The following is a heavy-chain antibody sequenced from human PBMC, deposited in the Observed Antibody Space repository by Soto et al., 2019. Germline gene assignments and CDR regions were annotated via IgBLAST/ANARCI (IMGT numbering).Heavy chain of an antibody. J-gene: IGHJ6*02. V-gene: IGHV3-23*01. D-gene: IGHD5-12*01. Sequence: PGGSLRLSCAASGFTFSSYAMSWVRQAPGKGLEWVSAISGSGGSTYYADSVKGRFTISRDNSKNTLYLQMNSLRAEDTAVYYCAKGSLVATIVFHYYYGMDVWGQGTTVTVSS. CDR3: AKGSLVATIVFHYYYGMDV. CDR2: ISGSGGST. CDR1: GFTFSSYA.